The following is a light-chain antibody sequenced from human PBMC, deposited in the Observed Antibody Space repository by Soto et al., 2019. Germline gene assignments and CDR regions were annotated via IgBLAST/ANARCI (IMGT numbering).Light chain of an antibody. J-gene: IGLJ3*02. CDR1: SGHSSYI. CDR3: ETWDSNTRV. Sequence: QPVLTQSSSASASLGSSVKLTCTLSSGHSSYIIAWHQQQPGKAPRYLMKLEGSGNYNKGSGVPDRFPGSSSGADRYLSISNLQSEDEADYYCETWDSNTRVFGGGTKLTVL. V-gene: IGLV4-60*03. CDR2: LEGSGNY.